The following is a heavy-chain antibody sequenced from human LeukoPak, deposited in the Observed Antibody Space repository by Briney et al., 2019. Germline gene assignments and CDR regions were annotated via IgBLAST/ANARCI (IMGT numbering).Heavy chain of an antibody. CDR2: ISAYNGNT. J-gene: IGHJ3*02. CDR1: GYTFTSYG. Sequence: ASVKVSCKASGYTFTSYGISWVRQAPGQGLEWMGWISAYNGNTNYAQKLQGRVTMTTDTSTSTAYMELRSPRSDDTAVYYCARVTPGVYAFDIWGQGTMVTVSS. V-gene: IGHV1-18*01. CDR3: ARVTPGVYAFDI. D-gene: IGHD2-21*02.